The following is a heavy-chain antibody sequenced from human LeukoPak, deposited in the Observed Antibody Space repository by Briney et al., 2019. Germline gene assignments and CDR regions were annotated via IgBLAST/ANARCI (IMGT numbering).Heavy chain of an antibody. Sequence: ASVKVSCKASGYTFTGYYIHWVRQAPGQGLEWMGWINPNSRGTNYIQKFQGRVTMTRDTSISTAYMELSRLRSDDTAIYYCARSTTPNENEYFEHWGQGTLVTVSS. V-gene: IGHV1-2*02. D-gene: IGHD2/OR15-2a*01. CDR3: ARSTTPNENEYFEH. J-gene: IGHJ1*01. CDR2: INPNSRGT. CDR1: GYTFTGYY.